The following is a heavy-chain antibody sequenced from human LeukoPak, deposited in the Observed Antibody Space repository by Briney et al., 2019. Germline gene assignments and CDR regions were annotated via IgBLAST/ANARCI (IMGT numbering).Heavy chain of an antibody. Sequence: GGSLGLSCAASGFTVSSNYMSWVRQAPGKGLEWVSVIYSGGSTYYADSVKGRFTISRDNSKNTLYLQMNSLRAEDTAVYYCARDHEPRDGYNTYYYYGMDVWGQGTTVTVSS. J-gene: IGHJ6*02. D-gene: IGHD5-12*01. CDR1: GFTVSSNY. CDR2: IYSGGST. V-gene: IGHV3-66*01. CDR3: ARDHEPRDGYNTYYYYGMDV.